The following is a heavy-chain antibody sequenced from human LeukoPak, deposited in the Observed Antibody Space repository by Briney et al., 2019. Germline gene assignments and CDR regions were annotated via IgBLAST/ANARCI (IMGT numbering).Heavy chain of an antibody. CDR1: GGSISSSSYY. CDR2: IYYSGST. J-gene: IGHJ4*02. V-gene: IGHV4-39*01. Sequence: SETLSLTCTVSGGSISSSSYYWGWIRQPPGKGLEWIGSIYYSGSTYYNPSLKSRVTISVDTSKNQFSLKLSSVTAADTAVYYCARHSAIFDYWGQGTPVTVSS. CDR3: ARHSAIFDY.